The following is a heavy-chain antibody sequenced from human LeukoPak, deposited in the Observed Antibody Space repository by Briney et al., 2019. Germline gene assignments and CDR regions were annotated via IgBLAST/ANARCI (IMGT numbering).Heavy chain of an antibody. CDR3: ARDLWFGEEHPYYYYGMDV. CDR1: GFTFSSYE. V-gene: IGHV3-48*03. J-gene: IGHJ6*02. CDR2: ISSSGSTI. D-gene: IGHD3-10*01. Sequence: PGGSLRLSCAASGFTFSSYEMNWVRQAPGKGLDWVSYISSSGSTIYYADSVKGRFTISRDNAKNSLYLQMNSLRAEDTAVYYCARDLWFGEEHPYYYYGMDVWGQGTTVTVSS.